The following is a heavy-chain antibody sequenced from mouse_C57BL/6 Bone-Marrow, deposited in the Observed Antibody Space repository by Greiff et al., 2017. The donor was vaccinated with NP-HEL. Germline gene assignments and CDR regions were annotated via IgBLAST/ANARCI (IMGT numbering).Heavy chain of an antibody. CDR3: ASLYYSNPHYYAMDY. CDR1: GFTFSSYG. D-gene: IGHD2-5*01. Sequence: DVQLVESGGDLVKPGGSLKLSCAASGFTFSSYGMSWVRQTPDKRLEWVATISSGGSYTYYPDSVKGRFTISRDNAKNTLYLQMSSLKSEDTAMYYCASLYYSNPHYYAMDYWGQGTSVTVSS. J-gene: IGHJ4*01. V-gene: IGHV5-6*01. CDR2: ISSGGSYT.